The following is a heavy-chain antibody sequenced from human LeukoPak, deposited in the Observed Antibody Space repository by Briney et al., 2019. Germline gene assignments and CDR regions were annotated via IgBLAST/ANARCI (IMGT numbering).Heavy chain of an antibody. CDR2: ISSSSSYI. CDR1: GFTFSSYS. D-gene: IGHD3-22*01. V-gene: IGHV3-21*01. Sequence: GGSLRLSCAASGFTFSSYSMNWVRQAPGKGLEWVSSISSSSSYIYYADSVKGRFTISRDNAKNSLYLQMNSLRAEDTAVYYCATARVPHYYDSSGYEYWGQGTLVTVSS. J-gene: IGHJ4*02. CDR3: ATARVPHYYDSSGYEY.